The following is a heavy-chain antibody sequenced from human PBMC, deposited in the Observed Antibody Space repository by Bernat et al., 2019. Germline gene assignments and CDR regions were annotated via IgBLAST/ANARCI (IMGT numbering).Heavy chain of an antibody. Sequence: QVQLVESGGGVVQPGRSLRLSCAASGFTFSSYGMHWVRQAPGKGLEWVAVIWYDGSNKYYADSVKGRFTISRDNSKNTLYLQMNSLRAEDTAVHYCARDPYFGSGYFDYWGQGTLVTVSS. D-gene: IGHD2-21*01. V-gene: IGHV3-33*01. CDR2: IWYDGSNK. CDR1: GFTFSSYG. J-gene: IGHJ4*02. CDR3: ARDPYFGSGYFDY.